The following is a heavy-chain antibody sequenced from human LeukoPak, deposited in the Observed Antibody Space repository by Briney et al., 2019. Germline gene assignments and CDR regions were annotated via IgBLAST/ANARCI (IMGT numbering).Heavy chain of an antibody. CDR2: INQDGSEI. CDR1: GFTFSSYW. Sequence: HAGGSLRLSCAASGFTFSSYWMSWVRQAPGKGLEWVANINQDGSEIYYVDSVKGRFTISRDNAKNSQYLQMNSLRAEDTAVYYCAKAGCSGGSCYRVILDAFDIWGQGTMVTVSS. V-gene: IGHV3-7*03. J-gene: IGHJ3*02. D-gene: IGHD2-15*01. CDR3: AKAGCSGGSCYRVILDAFDI.